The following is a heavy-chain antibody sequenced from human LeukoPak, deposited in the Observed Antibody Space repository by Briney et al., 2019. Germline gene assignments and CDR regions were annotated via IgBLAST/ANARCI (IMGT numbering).Heavy chain of an antibody. CDR2: ISGSGGST. D-gene: IGHD3-22*01. V-gene: IGHV3-23*01. CDR3: AKAGHLYYYDSSGYDY. Sequence: GGPLRLSCAASGFTFSSYAMSWVRQAPGKGLEWVSAISGSGGSTYYADSVKGRFTISRDNSKNTLYLQMNSLRAEDTAVYYCAKAGHLYYYDSSGYDYWGQGTLVTVSS. CDR1: GFTFSSYA. J-gene: IGHJ4*02.